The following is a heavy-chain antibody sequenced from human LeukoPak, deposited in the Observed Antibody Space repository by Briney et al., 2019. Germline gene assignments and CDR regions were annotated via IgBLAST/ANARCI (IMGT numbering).Heavy chain of an antibody. D-gene: IGHD3-9*01. CDR1: GGSISGYY. Sequence: SETLSLTCAVYGGSISGYYWSWIRQPPGKGLEWVGEVHYTGGTSYNPSLKSRATISIDTSKNQLSLKLSSVTAADTAVYYCARGNILSGYCFDFWGQGALVTVSS. V-gene: IGHV4-34*01. J-gene: IGHJ4*02. CDR2: VHYTGGT. CDR3: ARGNILSGYCFDF.